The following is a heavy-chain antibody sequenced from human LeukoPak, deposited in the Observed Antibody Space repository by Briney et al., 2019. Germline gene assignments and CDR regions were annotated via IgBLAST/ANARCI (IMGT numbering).Heavy chain of an antibody. V-gene: IGHV4-34*01. CDR1: GGSFSGYY. Sequence: PSETLSLTCAVYGGSFSGYYWSWIRQPPGKGLEWIGEINHSGSTYYNPSLKSRVTISVDTSKNQFSLKLSSVTAADTAVYYCARVWVIQTGGAFDIWGQGTMVTVSS. CDR3: ARVWVIQTGGAFDI. CDR2: INHSGST. D-gene: IGHD2-21*01. J-gene: IGHJ3*02.